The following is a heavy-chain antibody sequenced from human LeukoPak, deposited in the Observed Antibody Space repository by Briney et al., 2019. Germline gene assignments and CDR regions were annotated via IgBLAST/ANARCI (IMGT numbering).Heavy chain of an antibody. CDR1: GFTFSSYA. CDR3: AKGSYYDSSGSFYFDY. Sequence: GGSLRLSCAASGFTFSSYAMSWVCQAPGKGLEWVSGISGSGDNTYYADSVKGRFTISRDNSKNTLYVQVNSLGAEDTAAYYCAKGSYYDSSGSFYFDYWGQGTLVTVSS. CDR2: ISGSGDNT. J-gene: IGHJ4*02. D-gene: IGHD3-22*01. V-gene: IGHV3-23*01.